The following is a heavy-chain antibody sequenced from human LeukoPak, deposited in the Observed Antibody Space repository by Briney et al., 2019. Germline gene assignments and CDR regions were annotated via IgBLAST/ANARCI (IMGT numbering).Heavy chain of an antibody. D-gene: IGHD2-21*02. J-gene: IGHJ4*02. Sequence: SETLSLTCAVYGGSFSGYYWSWIRQPPGKGLEWIGEINHSGSTNYNPSLKSRVTISVDTSKNQFSLKLSSVTAADTAVYYCARYCGGDCYPASFDYWGQGTLVTVSS. CDR1: GGSFSGYY. CDR2: INHSGST. V-gene: IGHV4-34*01. CDR3: ARYCGGDCYPASFDY.